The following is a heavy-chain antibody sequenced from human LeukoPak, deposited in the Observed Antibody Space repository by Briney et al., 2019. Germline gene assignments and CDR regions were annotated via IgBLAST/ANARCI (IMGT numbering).Heavy chain of an antibody. CDR3: ARPPLWGRYFDY. V-gene: IGHV4-34*01. CDR1: GGSFSGYY. J-gene: IGHJ4*02. CDR2: INHSGST. Sequence: PSETLSLTCAVYGGSFSGYYWSWIRQPPGKGLEWIGEINHSGSTNYNPSLKSRVTISVDTSKNQFSLKLSSVTAADTAVYYCARPPLWGRYFDYWGQGTLVTVSS. D-gene: IGHD3-16*01.